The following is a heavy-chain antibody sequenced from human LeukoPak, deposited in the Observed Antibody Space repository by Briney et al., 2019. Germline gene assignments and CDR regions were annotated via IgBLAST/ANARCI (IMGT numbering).Heavy chain of an antibody. V-gene: IGHV3-21*01. CDR2: ISSSSSYI. J-gene: IGHJ4*02. Sequence: GGSLRLSCAASGFTFSSYSMNWVRQAPGKGLEWVSSISSSSSYIYYVDSVKGRFTISRDNAKNSLYLQMNSLRAEDTAVYYCAREYRVVGTEELDYWGQGTLVTVSS. CDR1: GFTFSSYS. CDR3: AREYRVVGTEELDY. D-gene: IGHD1-26*01.